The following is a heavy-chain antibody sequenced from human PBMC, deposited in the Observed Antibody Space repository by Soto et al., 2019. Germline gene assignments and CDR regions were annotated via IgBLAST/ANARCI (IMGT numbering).Heavy chain of an antibody. D-gene: IGHD6-25*01. CDR3: ARERSGTPDY. Sequence: ASVKVSCKASGYTFTSYDINWVRQAPGQGLEWMGWMNPNSGNTGYAQKLQGRVTMTRNTSISTAYMELSSLRSEDTAVYYCARERSGTPDYWGQGTLVTVSS. CDR1: GYTFTSYD. CDR2: MNPNSGNT. V-gene: IGHV1-8*01. J-gene: IGHJ4*02.